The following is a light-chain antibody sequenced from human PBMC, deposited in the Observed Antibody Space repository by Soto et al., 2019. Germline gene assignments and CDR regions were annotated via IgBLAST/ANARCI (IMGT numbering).Light chain of an antibody. Sequence: DIHMTQSPSTLSATAGDRVTITCRASQSISSYLNWYQQKPGKAPKLLIYAASSLQSGVPSRFSGSGSGTDFTLTISSLQPEDFATYYCQQSYSTPRTFGQGTKVDTK. CDR3: QQSYSTPRT. V-gene: IGKV1-39*01. CDR1: QSISSY. CDR2: AAS. J-gene: IGKJ1*01.